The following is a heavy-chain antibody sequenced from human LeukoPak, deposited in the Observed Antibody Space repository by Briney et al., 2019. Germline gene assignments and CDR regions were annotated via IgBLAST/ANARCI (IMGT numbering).Heavy chain of an antibody. CDR1: GFPFSTYS. D-gene: IGHD2-21*02. CDR3: TRDGGLLPDN. CDR2: XXXDGSSX. V-gene: IGHV3-74*01. J-gene: IGHJ4*02. Sequence: GGSLRLSCAASGFPFSTYSXXXXXQPPGXXXMWXXXXXXDGSSXAXXDSVXGXFIISRDYAKNTLSLQMNSLTTEDTAVYYCTRDGGLLPDNWGKGTLVTVSS.